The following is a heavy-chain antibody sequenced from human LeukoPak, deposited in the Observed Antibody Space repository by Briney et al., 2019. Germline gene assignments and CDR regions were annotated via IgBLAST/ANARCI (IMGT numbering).Heavy chain of an antibody. Sequence: SETLSLTCTVSGGSISSYYWSWIRQPPGKGLEWIGYIYYSGSTNYNPSLKSRVTISVDTSKNQFSLKLSSVTAADTAVYYCAISTGSYYNERGSRAYYYGMDVWGKGTTVTVSS. CDR2: IYYSGST. CDR1: GGSISSYY. J-gene: IGHJ6*04. CDR3: AISTGSYYNERGSRAYYYGMDV. V-gene: IGHV4-59*01. D-gene: IGHD3-10*01.